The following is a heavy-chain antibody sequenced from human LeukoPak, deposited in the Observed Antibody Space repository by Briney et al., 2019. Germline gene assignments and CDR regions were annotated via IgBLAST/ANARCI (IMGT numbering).Heavy chain of an antibody. V-gene: IGHV1-8*01. J-gene: IGHJ4*02. CDR2: MNPNSGNT. CDR3: ARGVGGRRYCSGGSCSPTIYYFDY. D-gene: IGHD2-15*01. Sequence: ASVTVSCTASGYTFTSYDINWVRQATRQGHELMGWMNPNSGNTGYAQKFQGRVTMTRNTSISTAYMELSSLRSEDTAVYYCARGVGGRRYCSGGSCSPTIYYFDYWGQGTLVTVSS. CDR1: GYTFTSYD.